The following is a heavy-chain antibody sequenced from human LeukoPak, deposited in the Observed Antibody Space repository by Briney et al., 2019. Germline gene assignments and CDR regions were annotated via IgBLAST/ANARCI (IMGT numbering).Heavy chain of an antibody. CDR2: MNPNSGNT. CDR3: ARRHSYYDFWSGYPTYYYGMDV. Sequence: ASVNVSCKASGYTFTSYDINWVRQATGQGLEWMGWMNPNSGNTGYAQKFQGRVTMTRNTSISTAYMELSSLRSEDTAVYYCARRHSYYDFWSGYPTYYYGMDVWGQGTTVTVSS. V-gene: IGHV1-8*01. J-gene: IGHJ6*02. D-gene: IGHD3-3*01. CDR1: GYTFTSYD.